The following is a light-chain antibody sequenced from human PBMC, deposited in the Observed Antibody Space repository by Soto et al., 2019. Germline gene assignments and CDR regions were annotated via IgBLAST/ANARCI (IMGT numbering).Light chain of an antibody. CDR2: GNN. CDR3: TAWDDSLNGVV. CDR1: SSNIGSNT. J-gene: IGLJ3*02. V-gene: IGLV1-44*01. Sequence: QSVLTQPPSASWYPGQRVSISCSGSSSNIGSNTVNWYQQLPGTAPKLLIYGNNQRPSGVPARFSGSKSGTSASLAISGLQSEDEADYYCTAWDDSLNGVVFGGGKKLTVL.